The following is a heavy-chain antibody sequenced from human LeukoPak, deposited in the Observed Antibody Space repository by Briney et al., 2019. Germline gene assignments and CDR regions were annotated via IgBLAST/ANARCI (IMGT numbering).Heavy chain of an antibody. CDR1: GFTFSSFA. CDR2: ITSSGETT. CDR3: AKMQGYFDY. J-gene: IGHJ4*02. V-gene: IGHV3-23*01. Sequence: GGSLRLSCAASGFTFSSFAMSWVRQAPGKGLEWVSAITSSGETTYYADPVKGRFTISRDNSKNMVYLQMNSLRAEDAATYYCAKMQGYFDYWGQGSLVTVSS.